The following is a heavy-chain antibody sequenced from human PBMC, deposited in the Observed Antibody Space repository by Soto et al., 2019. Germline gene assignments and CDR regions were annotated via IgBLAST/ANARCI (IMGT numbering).Heavy chain of an antibody. D-gene: IGHD2-8*01. Sequence: SETLSLTCTVSGGSSSSYYWIWIRQPPGKGLEWIGYIYYSGSTNYNPSLKSRVTISVDTSKNQFSLKLSSVTAADTAVYYCARELNGHYFDYWGQGTPVTVSS. CDR2: IYYSGST. CDR3: ARELNGHYFDY. CDR1: GGSSSSYY. V-gene: IGHV4-59*01. J-gene: IGHJ4*02.